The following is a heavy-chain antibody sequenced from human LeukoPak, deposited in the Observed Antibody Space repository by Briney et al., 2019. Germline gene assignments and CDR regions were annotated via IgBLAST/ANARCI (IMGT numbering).Heavy chain of an antibody. CDR3: EKGQDYTATNGTFDC. CDR1: GFTFINYA. J-gene: IGHJ4*02. CDR2: ISGGGAST. V-gene: IGHV3-23*01. Sequence: PGGSLRLSCAASGFTFINYALTWVRQAPGEGLEWVSVISGGGASTYYADSVKGRFTISRDNSKNTLYLQMDRLRAEDTAEYSCEKGQDYTATNGTFDCWGQGTLVTVSS. D-gene: IGHD2-2*02.